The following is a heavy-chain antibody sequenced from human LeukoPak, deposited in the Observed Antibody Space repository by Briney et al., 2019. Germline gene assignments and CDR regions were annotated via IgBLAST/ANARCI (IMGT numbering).Heavy chain of an antibody. CDR1: GFTFSSYG. Sequence: PGTSLTLSCAASGFTFSSYGMHWVRQAPGKGLEWVAVIWHDGSRKYYVDSVKDRFAISRDDSNSTLYPQMNSLRPEDTAIYCCAKGLGVGYCSGGSCYNNWLEPWGQGTLVTVSS. V-gene: IGHV3-33*06. CDR2: IWHDGSRK. D-gene: IGHD2-15*01. CDR3: AKGLGVGYCSGGSCYNNWLEP. J-gene: IGHJ5*02.